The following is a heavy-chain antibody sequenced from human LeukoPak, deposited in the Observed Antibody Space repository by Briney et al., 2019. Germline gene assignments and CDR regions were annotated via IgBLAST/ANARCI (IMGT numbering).Heavy chain of an antibody. V-gene: IGHV1-69*04. CDR2: IIPILGIA. D-gene: IGHD3-10*01. CDR1: RGTFSSYA. Sequence: ASVKVSCKASRGTFSSYAISWVRQAPGQGLEWMGRIIPILGIANYAQKFQGRVTITADKSTSTAYMELSSLRSEDTAVYYCARENYGSGSLDVWGKGTTVTVSS. J-gene: IGHJ6*04. CDR3: ARENYGSGSLDV.